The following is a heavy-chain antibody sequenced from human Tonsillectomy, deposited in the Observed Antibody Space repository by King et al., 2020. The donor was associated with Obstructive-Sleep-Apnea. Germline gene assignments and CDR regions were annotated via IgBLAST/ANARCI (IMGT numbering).Heavy chain of an antibody. Sequence: VQLVESGGGVVQPGGSLRLSWAAPGFTLSTYGMHWVRQAPGRGLEGGAFIRFDGSNQYYADSVKGRFTISRENSRNTLYLQMNSLRTEETAVYYCAKVRDIVVVVAATNFDYWGQGTLVTVSS. CDR2: IRFDGSNQ. J-gene: IGHJ4*02. D-gene: IGHD2-15*01. CDR3: AKVRDIVVVVAATNFDY. CDR1: GFTLSTYG. V-gene: IGHV3-30*02.